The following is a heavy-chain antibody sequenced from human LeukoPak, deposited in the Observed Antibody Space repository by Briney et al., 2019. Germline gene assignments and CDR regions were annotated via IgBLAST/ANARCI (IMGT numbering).Heavy chain of an antibody. D-gene: IGHD2-2*01. CDR2: INHSGST. V-gene: IGHV4-34*01. Sequence: ETLSLTCAVYGGSFRGYYWSWIRQPPGKGLEWIGEINHSGSTNYNPSLKSRVTISVDTSKNQFSLKLSSVTAADTAVYYCASLGYRSSTSCYEPGRVLFDTWGQGTMVTVSS. CDR1: GGSFRGYY. J-gene: IGHJ3*02. CDR3: ASLGYRSSTSCYEPGRVLFDT.